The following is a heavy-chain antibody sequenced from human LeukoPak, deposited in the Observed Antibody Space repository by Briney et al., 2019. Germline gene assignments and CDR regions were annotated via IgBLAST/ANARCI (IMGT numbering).Heavy chain of an antibody. CDR1: GFTFSSYA. CDR3: ARGASRYYYYYYMDV. V-gene: IGHV3-30*04. J-gene: IGHJ6*03. D-gene: IGHD1-26*01. Sequence: GGSLRLSCAASGFTFSSYALHWVRQAPGKGLEWVAVISYDGRNKYYADSVKGRFTVSRDNSKSTLYLQMNSLRVEDTAVYYCARGASRYYYYYYMDVWGKGTTVTVSS. CDR2: ISYDGRNK.